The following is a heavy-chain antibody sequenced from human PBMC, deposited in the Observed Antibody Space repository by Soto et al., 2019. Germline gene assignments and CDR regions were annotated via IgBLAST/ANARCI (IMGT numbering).Heavy chain of an antibody. D-gene: IGHD2-15*01. J-gene: IGHJ5*02. CDR1: GGTFSSYA. CDR3: ASLGYCSGGSCWVAWFDP. CDR2: IIPIFGTA. Sequence: SVKVSCKASGGTFSSYAISWVRQAPGQGLEWMGGIIPIFGTANYAQKFQGRVTITADESTSTAYMELSSLRSEDTAVYYCASLGYCSGGSCWVAWFDPWGQGTLVTVSS. V-gene: IGHV1-69*13.